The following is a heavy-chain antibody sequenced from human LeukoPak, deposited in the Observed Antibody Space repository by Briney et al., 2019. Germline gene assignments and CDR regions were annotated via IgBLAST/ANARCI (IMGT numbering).Heavy chain of an antibody. D-gene: IGHD2-15*01. CDR3: ARDRDWSCSGGSCYDAFDI. CDR1: GGTFSSYA. CDR2: IIPIFGTA. V-gene: IGHV1-69*05. Sequence: SVKVSCKASGGTFSSYAISWVRQAPGQGLEWMGGIIPIFGTANYAQKFQGRVTITTDESTRTAYMELSSLRSEDTAVYYCARDRDWSCSGGSCYDAFDIWGQGTMVTVSS. J-gene: IGHJ3*02.